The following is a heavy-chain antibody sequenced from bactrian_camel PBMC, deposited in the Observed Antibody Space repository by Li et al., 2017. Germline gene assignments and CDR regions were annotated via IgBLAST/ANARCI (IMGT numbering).Heavy chain of an antibody. J-gene: IGHJ4*01. D-gene: IGHD2*01. V-gene: IGHV3S31*01. CDR3: AADGRALSPLDGQWYRM. CDR1: GYTFSTFC. Sequence: VQLVESGGGSVQAGGSLRLSCLASGYTFSTFCMGWFRQAPGKGREGVAAFDSLDFRTYADSVKGRFTVSKDTARNTLTLQMDDLKPEDSAMYYCAADGRALSPLDGQWYRMWGHGTQVTVSS. CDR2: FDSLDFRT.